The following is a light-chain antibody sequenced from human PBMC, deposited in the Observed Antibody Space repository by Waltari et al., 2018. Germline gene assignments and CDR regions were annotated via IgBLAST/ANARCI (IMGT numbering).Light chain of an antibody. CDR3: QQYASYSPT. CDR1: QSISNL. J-gene: IGKJ1*01. V-gene: IGKV1-5*03. Sequence: DIQMTQSPSTLSASVGDRVTIPCRARQSISNLLAWYQQNPGKAPKLLIYKTSNLGTGVPSRFSGSGSGTEFTLTISSLQPDDFATYYCQQYASYSPTFGQGTRVEIK. CDR2: KTS.